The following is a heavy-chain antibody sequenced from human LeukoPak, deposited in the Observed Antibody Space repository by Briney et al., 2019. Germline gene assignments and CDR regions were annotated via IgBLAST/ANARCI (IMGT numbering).Heavy chain of an antibody. Sequence: GASVKVSCKASGYTFTGYYMHWVRQAPGQGLEWMGWINPNSGGTNYAQKFQGRVTMTRDTSISTAYMELSRLRSDDTAAYYCARDSDVAVADLDYWGQGTLVTVSS. CDR3: ARDSDVAVADLDY. D-gene: IGHD6-19*01. V-gene: IGHV1-2*02. J-gene: IGHJ4*02. CDR1: GYTFTGYY. CDR2: INPNSGGT.